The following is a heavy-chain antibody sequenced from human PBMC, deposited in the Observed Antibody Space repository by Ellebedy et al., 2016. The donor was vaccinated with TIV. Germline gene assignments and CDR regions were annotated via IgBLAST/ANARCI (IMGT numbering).Heavy chain of an antibody. V-gene: IGHV1-18*04. CDR1: GDTFIFYS. CDR2: TIPVLVTT. J-gene: IGHJ4*02. CDR3: ARVPMPGKADY. Sequence: ASAKVSCXASGDTFIFYSITWVRQAPGQGLEWMGGTIPVLVTTIYAQKLQGRVTLTTDTSTSTAYMELRSLRSDDTAVYYCARVPMPGKADYWGQGTLVTVSS. D-gene: IGHD4-23*01.